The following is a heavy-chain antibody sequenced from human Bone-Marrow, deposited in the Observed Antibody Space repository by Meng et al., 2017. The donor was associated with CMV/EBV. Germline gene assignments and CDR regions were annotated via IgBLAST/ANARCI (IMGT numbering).Heavy chain of an antibody. D-gene: IGHD3-10*01. CDR3: AREIGTSGLRWFRDGRLGD. CDR2: IYYSGST. CDR1: GGSISSSSYY. J-gene: IGHJ6*02. Sequence: SETLSLTCTVSGGSISSSSYYWGWIRQPPGKGLEWIGSIYYSGSTYYNPSLKSRVTISVDTSKNQFSLKLSSVTAADTAVYYCAREIGTSGLRWFRDGRLGDWGQGTTVTVSS. V-gene: IGHV4-39*07.